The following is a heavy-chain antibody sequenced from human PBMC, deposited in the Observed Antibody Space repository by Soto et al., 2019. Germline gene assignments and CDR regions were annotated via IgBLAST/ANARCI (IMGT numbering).Heavy chain of an antibody. CDR2: INPYSGCA. D-gene: IGHD3-10*01. V-gene: IGHV1-2*02. Sequence: ASVQVSCEASGHTFTGSLMHCLRQAAGQGLEWTGCINPYSGCADYAQSFQGRVTMTIETSSRTVYMELSSLRFDDTAVYYCARVVRGDYYNSPLETGGQGTVVTVSS. CDR3: ARVVRGDYYNSPLET. CDR1: GHTFTGSL. J-gene: IGHJ4*02.